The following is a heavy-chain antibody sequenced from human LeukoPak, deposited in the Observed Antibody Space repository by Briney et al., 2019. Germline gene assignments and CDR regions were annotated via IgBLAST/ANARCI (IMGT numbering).Heavy chain of an antibody. V-gene: IGHV4-30-2*01. J-gene: IGHJ3*01. Sequence: SETLSLTCAVSGGSISSGGYSWSWIRQPPGKGLEWIGYIYHSGSTYYNPSLKSRVTISVDRSKNQFSLKLSSVTAADAAVYYCARGYQLPFLWGQGTMVTVSS. CDR3: ARGYQLPFL. CDR1: GGSISSGGYS. D-gene: IGHD2-2*01. CDR2: IYHSGST.